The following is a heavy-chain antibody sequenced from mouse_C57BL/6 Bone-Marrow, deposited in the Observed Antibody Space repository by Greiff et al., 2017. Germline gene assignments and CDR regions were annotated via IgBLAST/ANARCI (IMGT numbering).Heavy chain of an antibody. CDR3: ARDYYGSSSYFDY. CDR1: GFTFSDYG. J-gene: IGHJ2*01. Sequence: EVQVVESGGGLVKPGGSLKLSCAASGFTFSDYGMHWVRQAPEKGLEWVAYISSGSSTIYYAATVKGRFTISRDKAKNTLFLQMTSLRSEDTAMYYCARDYYGSSSYFDYWGQGTTLTVSS. D-gene: IGHD1-1*01. CDR2: ISSGSSTI. V-gene: IGHV5-17*01.